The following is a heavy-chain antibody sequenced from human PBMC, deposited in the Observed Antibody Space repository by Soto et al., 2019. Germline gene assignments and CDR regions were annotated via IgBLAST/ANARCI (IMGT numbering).Heavy chain of an antibody. D-gene: IGHD2-2*01. CDR1: GFTFSSYA. Sequence: GGSLRLSCAASGFTFSSYAMSWVRQAPGKGLEWVSAISGSGGSTYYADSVKGRFTISRDNSKNTLYLQMNSLRAEDTAVYYCAKDGSVVVPAAILWFDPWGQGTLVTVSS. V-gene: IGHV3-23*01. J-gene: IGHJ5*02. CDR3: AKDGSVVVPAAILWFDP. CDR2: ISGSGGST.